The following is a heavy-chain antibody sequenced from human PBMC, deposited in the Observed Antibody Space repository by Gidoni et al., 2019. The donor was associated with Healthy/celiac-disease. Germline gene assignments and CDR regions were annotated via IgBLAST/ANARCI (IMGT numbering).Heavy chain of an antibody. CDR1: GYSFTSYW. J-gene: IGHJ6*02. D-gene: IGHD6-13*01. CDR3: ASPGGTAAGTESYYYYGMDV. V-gene: IGHV5-10-1*03. Sequence: EVQLVQSGAEVKKPGESLRISCKGSGYSFTSYWISWVRQMPGKGLEWMGRIDPSDSYTNDSPSFQGHVTISADKSISTAYLQWSSLKASDTAMYYCASPGGTAAGTESYYYYGMDVWGQGTTVTVSS. CDR2: IDPSDSYT.